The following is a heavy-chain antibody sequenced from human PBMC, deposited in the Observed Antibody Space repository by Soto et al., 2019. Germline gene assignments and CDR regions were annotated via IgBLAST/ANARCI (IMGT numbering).Heavy chain of an antibody. V-gene: IGHV4-39*01. Sequence: SETLSLTCSVSGDSISSVAHYWAWVRQPPGKGLEWIGSLYYTGSTYYNPSLKSRAAISIDTSKNQFSLNLMSTTAADTAVYYCAKTPSGWYDSWGQGTLVTVSS. CDR2: LYYTGST. D-gene: IGHD1-26*01. CDR3: AKTPSGWYDS. J-gene: IGHJ5*01. CDR1: GDSISSVAHY.